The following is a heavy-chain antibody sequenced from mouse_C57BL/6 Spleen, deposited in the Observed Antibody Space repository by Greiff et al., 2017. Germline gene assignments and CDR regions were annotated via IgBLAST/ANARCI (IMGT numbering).Heavy chain of an antibody. CDR3: ARAGTTTGGYYAMDY. CDR1: GFTFSSYA. Sequence: EVKLVESGGGLVKPGGSLKLSCAASGFTFSSYAMSWVRQTPEKRLEWVATISDGGSYTYYPDNVKGRFTISRDNAKNNLYLQMSHLKSEDTAMYHCARAGTTTGGYYAMDYWGQGTSVTVSS. D-gene: IGHD2-12*01. CDR2: ISDGGSYT. J-gene: IGHJ4*01. V-gene: IGHV5-4*03.